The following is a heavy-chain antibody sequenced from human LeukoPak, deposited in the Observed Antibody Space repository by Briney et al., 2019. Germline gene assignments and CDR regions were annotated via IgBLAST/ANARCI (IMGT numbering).Heavy chain of an antibody. CDR1: GFTFSSYA. V-gene: IGHV3-23*01. CDR2: ISGSGGST. D-gene: IGHD4-23*01. Sequence: GGSLRLSRAASGFTFSSYAMSWVRQAPGKGLEWVSAISGSGGSTYYADSVKGRCTISRDNSKNTLYLQMNSLRAEDTVVYYCAKDARRVSAAGNSGLDYWGQGTLVTVSS. CDR3: AKDARRVSAAGNSGLDY. J-gene: IGHJ4*02.